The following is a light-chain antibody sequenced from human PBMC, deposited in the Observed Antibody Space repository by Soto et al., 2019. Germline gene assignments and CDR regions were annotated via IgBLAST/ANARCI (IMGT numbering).Light chain of an antibody. CDR2: KAS. Sequence: DIQMTQSPSTLSASVGDRVSITCRASQTISSWLAWYQQKPGKAPKLLVYKASTLESGVPSRFSGSASGTEFTLTISSLQPDDFATYYCQQYSVYPWTFGQGTEIDVK. J-gene: IGKJ1*01. V-gene: IGKV1-5*03. CDR3: QQYSVYPWT. CDR1: QTISSW.